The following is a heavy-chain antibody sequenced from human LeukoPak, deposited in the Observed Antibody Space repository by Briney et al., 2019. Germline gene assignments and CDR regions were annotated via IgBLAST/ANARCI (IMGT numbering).Heavy chain of an antibody. V-gene: IGHV5-51*01. J-gene: IGHJ4*02. CDR3: ARLGSGSYYYFDY. CDR2: SYPGISDT. Sequence: GESLKISCKGSGNSFTNYWIAWVRQMPGKGLEWLGISYPGISDTRYRPSFQGQVTISVDKSISTAYLQWSSLKASDTAMYYCARLGSGSYYYFDYWGQGTLVT. D-gene: IGHD1-26*01. CDR1: GNSFTNYW.